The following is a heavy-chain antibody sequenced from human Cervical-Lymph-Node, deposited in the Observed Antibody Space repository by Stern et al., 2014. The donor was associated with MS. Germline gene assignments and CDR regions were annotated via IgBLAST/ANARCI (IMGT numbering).Heavy chain of an antibody. V-gene: IGHV1-69*01. D-gene: IGHD2-21*02. CDR2: IIPIFGTA. CDR3: AREFECGGDCPSPMDV. Sequence: VQLVESGAEVKKPGSSVKVSCKASGGTFSSYAISWVRQAPGKGLEWMGGIIPIFGTANYAQKFQGRVTITADESTSTAYMELSSLRSEDTAVYYCAREFECGGDCPSPMDVWGQGTTVTVSS. J-gene: IGHJ6*02. CDR1: GGTFSSYA.